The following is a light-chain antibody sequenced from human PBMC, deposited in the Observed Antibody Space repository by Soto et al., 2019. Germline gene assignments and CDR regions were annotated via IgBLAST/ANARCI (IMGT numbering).Light chain of an antibody. CDR1: QSVSNNY. J-gene: IGKJ1*01. CDR2: GAS. V-gene: IGKV3-20*01. CDR3: QQHGTSPPSWT. Sequence: ETVLTQSPGTLSLSPGERATLFCRASQSVSNNYLAWYQQKPGQAPRLLIYGASSRATGIPDRFSGSGSGTDFSLPRSRLEPEDSAVYYCQQHGTSPPSWTFGQGTKLEIK.